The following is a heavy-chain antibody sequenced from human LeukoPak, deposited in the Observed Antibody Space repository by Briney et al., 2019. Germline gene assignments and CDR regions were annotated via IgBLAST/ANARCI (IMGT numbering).Heavy chain of an antibody. Sequence: GGSLRLSCAASGFTFSSYWMNWVRQAPGKGLEWVANIKQDGSESHFVDSVKGRFTISRDNAKNSLYMQINSLRVEDTAVYYCARNWSPYDYWGQGTLVTVSS. CDR1: GFTFSSYW. CDR3: ARNWSPYDY. V-gene: IGHV3-7*01. J-gene: IGHJ4*02. CDR2: IKQDGSES.